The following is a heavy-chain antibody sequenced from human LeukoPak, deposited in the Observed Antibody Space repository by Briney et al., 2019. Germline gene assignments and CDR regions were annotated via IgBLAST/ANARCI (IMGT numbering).Heavy chain of an antibody. V-gene: IGHV1-69*05. CDR3: ARAPAYSSSWPFDY. CDR1: GYTFTGYY. Sequence: SVKVSSKASGYTFTGYYMHWVRQAPGQGLEWMGRIIPIFGTANYAQKFQGRVTITTDESTSTAYMELSSLRSEDTAVYYCARAPAYSSSWPFDYWGQGTLVTVSS. J-gene: IGHJ4*02. CDR2: IIPIFGTA. D-gene: IGHD6-13*01.